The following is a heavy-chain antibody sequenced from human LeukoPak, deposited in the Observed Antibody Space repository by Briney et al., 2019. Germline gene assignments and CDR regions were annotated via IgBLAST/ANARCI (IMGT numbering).Heavy chain of an antibody. CDR2: ISAYNGNT. V-gene: IGHV1-18*01. J-gene: IGHJ5*02. CDR3: ARGWGQQSSDWFDP. D-gene: IGHD7-27*01. Sequence: GASVNLSCKASGYTFTSCGISWVRQAPGQGIELMGCISAYNGNTNYAQKLQGRVTMTTDTSTTTAYMELRSLRSDDTAVYYCARGWGQQSSDWFDPWGQGTLVTVSS. CDR1: GYTFTSCG.